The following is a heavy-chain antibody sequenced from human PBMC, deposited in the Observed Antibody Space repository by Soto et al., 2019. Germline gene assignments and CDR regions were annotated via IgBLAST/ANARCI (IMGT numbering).Heavy chain of an antibody. CDR1: GGTFSSYA. J-gene: IGHJ6*02. Sequence: QVQLVQSGAEVKKPGSSVKVSCKASGGTFSSYAISWVRQAPGQGLEWMGGIIPIFGTANYAQKFQGRVTITADESTSTAYMELSSLRSEDTAVYYCARDGGITGTTTHYYGMDVWGQGTTVTVSS. D-gene: IGHD1-20*01. CDR2: IIPIFGTA. CDR3: ARDGGITGTTTHYYGMDV. V-gene: IGHV1-69*01.